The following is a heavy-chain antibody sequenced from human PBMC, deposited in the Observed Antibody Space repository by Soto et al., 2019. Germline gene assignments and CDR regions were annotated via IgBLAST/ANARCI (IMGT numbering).Heavy chain of an antibody. CDR3: ARDPRGTGSGWYYNWFDP. Sequence: SVKVSCKASGGTFSSYAISWVRQAPGQGLEWMGGIIPIFGTANYAQKLQGRVTITADESTSTAYMELSSLRSEDTAVYYCARDPRGTGSGWYYNWFDPWGQGTLVTVSS. CDR2: IIPIFGTA. J-gene: IGHJ5*02. V-gene: IGHV1-69*13. D-gene: IGHD6-19*01. CDR1: GGTFSSYA.